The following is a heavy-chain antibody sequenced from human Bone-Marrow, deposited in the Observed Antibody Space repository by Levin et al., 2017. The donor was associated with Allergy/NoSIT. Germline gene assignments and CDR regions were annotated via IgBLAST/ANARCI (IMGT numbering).Heavy chain of an antibody. Sequence: PWESLKISCKTSGYTFTSFDINWVRQATGQGLEWMGWMYPNSDNAGYAQKFQGRVTMTRNTSISTAYMELSSLRSEDTAIYYCARGELGSGYLFDYWGQGTLVTVSS. J-gene: IGHJ4*02. CDR1: GYTFTSFD. V-gene: IGHV1-8*01. D-gene: IGHD5-12*01. CDR3: ARGELGSGYLFDY. CDR2: MYPNSDNA.